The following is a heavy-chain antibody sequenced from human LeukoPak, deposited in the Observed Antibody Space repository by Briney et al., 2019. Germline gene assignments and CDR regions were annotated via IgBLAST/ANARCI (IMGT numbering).Heavy chain of an antibody. Sequence: AGSLRLSCAASGFTFSSYWMHWVRQAPGKGLVWVSRTNSDGSSTRYADSVKGRFTISRNNAKNTLYIQMNSLRAEDRAVYYCARGPSNYYDSSGYYYLGNWFDPWGQGTLVTVSS. CDR2: TNSDGSST. CDR3: ARGPSNYYDSSGYYYLGNWFDP. V-gene: IGHV3-74*01. D-gene: IGHD3-22*01. J-gene: IGHJ5*02. CDR1: GFTFSSYW.